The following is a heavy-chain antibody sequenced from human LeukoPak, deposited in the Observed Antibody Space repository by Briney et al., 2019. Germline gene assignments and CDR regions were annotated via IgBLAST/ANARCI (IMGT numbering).Heavy chain of an antibody. CDR1: GYTFTRYY. D-gene: IGHD5-18*01. CDR3: ARDRGYSYGTPDGFDC. V-gene: IGHV1-46*01. CDR2: INPSGGST. Sequence: WSSVQVSCKPSGYTFTRYYMHWLRQAPGPGLEWMGIINPSGGSTSYAQKFQGRVTMTRDMSTSTVYMELSSLRSEDTAVYYCARDRGYSYGTPDGFDCWGQGTLVTVSS. J-gene: IGHJ4*02.